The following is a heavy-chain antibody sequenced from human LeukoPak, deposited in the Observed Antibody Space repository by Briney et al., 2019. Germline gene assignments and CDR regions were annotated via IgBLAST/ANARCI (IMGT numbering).Heavy chain of an antibody. Sequence: GASVKVSCKASGYTFTGYYMHWVRQAPGQGPEWMGWINPNSGGTNYAQKFQGRVTMTRDTSISTAYMELSRLRSDDTAVYYCARDFPRLERPEKKKFDPWGQGTLVTVSS. CDR3: ARDFPRLERPEKKKFDP. CDR1: GYTFTGYY. D-gene: IGHD1-1*01. CDR2: INPNSGGT. V-gene: IGHV1-2*02. J-gene: IGHJ5*02.